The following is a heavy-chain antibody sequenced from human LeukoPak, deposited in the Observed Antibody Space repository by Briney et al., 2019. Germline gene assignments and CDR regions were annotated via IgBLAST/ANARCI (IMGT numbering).Heavy chain of an antibody. D-gene: IGHD4-17*01. CDR2: FGPEDGET. CDR1: GYTLTELS. Sequence: ASVKVSCKVSGYTLTELSMHWVRQAPGKGLEWMGGFGPEDGETIYAQKFQGRVTMTEDTSTDTAYMELSSLRSEDTAVYYCAVSRDAHGDTPIGYWGQGTLVTVSS. J-gene: IGHJ4*02. CDR3: AVSRDAHGDTPIGY. V-gene: IGHV1-24*01.